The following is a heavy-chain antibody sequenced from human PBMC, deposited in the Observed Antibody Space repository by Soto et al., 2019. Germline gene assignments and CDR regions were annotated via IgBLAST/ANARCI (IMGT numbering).Heavy chain of an antibody. CDR3: AKRDGDTGSFDYYYGMHV. Sequence: GSLSVFSVDSGFSFSSYAMSWVRQAPGKGLEWVSAISGSGGSTYYADSVKGRFTISRDNSKNTLYLQMKSLRAEDTAVYYCAKRDGDTGSFDYYYGMHVWGQGTTAPVSS. V-gene: IGHV3-23*01. CDR1: GFSFSSYA. J-gene: IGHJ6*02. D-gene: IGHD3-10*01. CDR2: ISGSGGST.